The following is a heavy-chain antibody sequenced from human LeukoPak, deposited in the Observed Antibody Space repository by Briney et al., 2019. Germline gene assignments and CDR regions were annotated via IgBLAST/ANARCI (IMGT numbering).Heavy chain of an antibody. CDR1: GFTFSSYA. Sequence: PGGSLRLSCAASGFTFSSYAMSWVRQAPGKGLEWVSAISGSGGSTYYADSVKGRFTISRDNSKNTLYLQMNSLMAEDTAVYYCAKDGITIFGVPMGWFDPWGQGTLVTVSS. CDR3: AKDGITIFGVPMGWFDP. V-gene: IGHV3-23*01. CDR2: ISGSGGST. J-gene: IGHJ5*02. D-gene: IGHD3-3*01.